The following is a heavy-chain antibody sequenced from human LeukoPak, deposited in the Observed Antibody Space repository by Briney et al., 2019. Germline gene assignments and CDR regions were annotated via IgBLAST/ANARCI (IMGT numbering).Heavy chain of an antibody. V-gene: IGHV4-59*01. CDR1: GGSISSYC. CDR3: ARYPSSGWAYYFDY. J-gene: IGHJ4*02. CDR2: IYYSGST. D-gene: IGHD6-19*01. Sequence: SETLSLTCTVSGGSISSYCWSWIRQPPGKGLEWIGYIYYSGSTNYNPSLKSRVTISVDTSKNQFSLKLSSVTAADTAVYYCARYPSSGWAYYFDYWGQGTLVTVSS.